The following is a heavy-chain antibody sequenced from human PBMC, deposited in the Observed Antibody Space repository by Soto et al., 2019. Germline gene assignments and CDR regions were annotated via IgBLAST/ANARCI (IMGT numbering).Heavy chain of an antibody. D-gene: IGHD6-19*01. V-gene: IGHV1-18*01. CDR2: ISAYNGNT. CDR3: ARPPRIAVAGGAEYYYGMDV. CDR1: GYTFTSYG. Sequence: QVQLVQSGAEVKKPGASVKVSCKASGYTFTSYGIIWVRQAPGQGLEWMGWISAYNGNTNYAQKLQGRVTMTTDTSTSTAYMELRSLRSDDTAVYYCARPPRIAVAGGAEYYYGMDVWGQGTTVTVSS. J-gene: IGHJ6*02.